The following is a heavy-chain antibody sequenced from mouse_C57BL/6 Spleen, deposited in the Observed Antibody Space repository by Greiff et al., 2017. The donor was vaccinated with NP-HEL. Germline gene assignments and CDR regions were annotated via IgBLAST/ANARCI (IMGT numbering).Heavy chain of an antibody. D-gene: IGHD2-3*01. CDR3: ARVGDGYLYAMDY. Sequence: VQLQQSGAELAKPGASVKLSCKASGYTFTSYWMHWVKQRPGQGLEWIGYINPSSGYTKYNQKFKDKATLTADKSSSTAYMQLSSLTYEDSAVYDCARVGDGYLYAMDYWGQGTSVTVSS. CDR1: GYTFTSYW. CDR2: INPSSGYT. V-gene: IGHV1-7*01. J-gene: IGHJ4*01.